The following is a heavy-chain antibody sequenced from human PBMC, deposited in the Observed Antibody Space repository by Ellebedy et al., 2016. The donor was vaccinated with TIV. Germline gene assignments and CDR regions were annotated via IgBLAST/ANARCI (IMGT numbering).Heavy chain of an antibody. CDR1: GDSVSSNSAA. D-gene: IGHD1-1*01. V-gene: IGHV6-1*01. Sequence: SETLSLTCAISGDSVSSNSAAWNWIRQSPSRGLEWLGRTYYRSKWYNDYAVSVKSRITINPDTSKNQFSLQLNSVTPEDTAVYYCARAPGPLNWNDVDFDYWGQGTLVTVSS. J-gene: IGHJ4*02. CDR3: ARAPGPLNWNDVDFDY. CDR2: TYYRSKWYN.